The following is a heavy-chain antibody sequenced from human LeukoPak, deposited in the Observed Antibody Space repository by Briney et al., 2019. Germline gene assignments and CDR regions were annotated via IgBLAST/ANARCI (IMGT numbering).Heavy chain of an antibody. D-gene: IGHD3-3*01. CDR3: ARSAPTDYDFWSGSTYGMDV. CDR2: ISAYNGNT. V-gene: IGHV1-18*01. CDR1: GYTFTSYG. J-gene: IGHJ6*02. Sequence: ASVTVSCKASGYTFTSYGISWVRQAPGQGLEWMGWISAYNGNTNYAQKLQGRVTMTTDTSTSTAYMELRSLRSDDTAVYYCARSAPTDYDFWSGSTYGMDVWGQGTTVTVSS.